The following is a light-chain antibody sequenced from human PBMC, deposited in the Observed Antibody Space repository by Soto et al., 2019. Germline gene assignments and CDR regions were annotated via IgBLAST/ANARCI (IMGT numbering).Light chain of an antibody. CDR1: SSDVGGYNY. V-gene: IGLV2-14*01. Sequence: QPVLTQPASVSGSPGQSITISCTGTSSDVGGYNYVSWYQQHPGKAPKLMIYDVSNRPSGVSNRFSGSKSGNTASLTISGVQAEDEADYYCSSYTSSSTLGVFGTGTKLTVL. J-gene: IGLJ1*01. CDR2: DVS. CDR3: SSYTSSSTLGV.